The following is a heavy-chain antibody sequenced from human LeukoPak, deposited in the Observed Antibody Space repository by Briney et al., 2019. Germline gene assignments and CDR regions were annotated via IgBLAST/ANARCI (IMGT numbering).Heavy chain of an antibody. CDR3: ARGGTPRSELAFDI. Sequence: QSGGSLRLSCAASGFTFSSYAMHWVRQAPGKGLEWVAVISYDGSKIYYADSVKGRFTISRDNSKNTLYLQMDSLRAEDTSVYYCARGGTPRSELAFDIWGQGTMVTVSS. D-gene: IGHD1-26*01. CDR2: ISYDGSKI. V-gene: IGHV3-30-3*01. CDR1: GFTFSSYA. J-gene: IGHJ3*02.